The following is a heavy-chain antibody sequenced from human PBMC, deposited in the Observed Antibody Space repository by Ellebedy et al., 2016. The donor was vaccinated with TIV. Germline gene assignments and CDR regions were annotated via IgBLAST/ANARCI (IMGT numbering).Heavy chain of an antibody. CDR1: GFTFSNYA. CDR2: ISSSGSTI. CDR3: ARDQGSSGLNYGMDV. D-gene: IGHD3-3*01. J-gene: IGHJ6*02. V-gene: IGHV3-48*04. Sequence: PGGSLRLSCAASGFTFSNYAMNWVRQAPGKGLEWVSYISSSGSTIHYADSVKGRFTMSRDNAKNSLYLQMNSLRAEDTAVYYCARDQGSSGLNYGMDVWGQGTTVTVSS.